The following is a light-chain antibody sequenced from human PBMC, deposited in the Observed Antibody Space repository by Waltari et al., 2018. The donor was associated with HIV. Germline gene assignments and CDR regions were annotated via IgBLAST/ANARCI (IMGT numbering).Light chain of an antibody. V-gene: IGLV2-23*02. Sequence: QSALTQPASVSGSPGQSITISCTGTSSDVGSYNLVSWYQPHPGKAPKLMIYEVSKRPSGVSNRFSGAKSGNTASLTISGLQAEDEADYYCCSYAGSSTLVVGGGTKLTVL. J-gene: IGLJ2*01. CDR1: SSDVGSYNL. CDR2: EVS. CDR3: CSYAGSSTLV.